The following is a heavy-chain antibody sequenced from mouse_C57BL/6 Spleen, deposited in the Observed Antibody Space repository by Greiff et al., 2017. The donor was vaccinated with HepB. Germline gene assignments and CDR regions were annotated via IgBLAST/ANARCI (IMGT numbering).Heavy chain of an antibody. CDR3: ARRDDGYADY. CDR1: GYAFSSYW. CDR2: IYPGDGDT. D-gene: IGHD2-3*01. Sequence: VQLVESGAELVKPGASVKISCKASGYAFSSYWMNWVKQRPGKGLEWIGQIYPGDGDTNYNGKFKGKATLTADKSSSTAYMQLSSLTSEDSAVYFCARRDDGYADYWGQGTTLTVSS. J-gene: IGHJ2*01. V-gene: IGHV1-80*01.